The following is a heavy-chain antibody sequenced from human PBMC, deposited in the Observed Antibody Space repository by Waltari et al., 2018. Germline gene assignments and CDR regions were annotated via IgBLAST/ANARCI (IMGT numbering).Heavy chain of an antibody. V-gene: IGHV1-69-2*01. D-gene: IGHD2-2*01. Sequence: EIRLLQSGAEVKKLGATVKISCKASGNSLSDNYIPWVQQVPGKGLEWIGRIDPEDGETIYAEKFEDRVTLTADLATETAYLELSRLSSDDTATYYCARRSGHCDGTTCSAGWFDPWGQGTLVKVSS. J-gene: IGHJ5*02. CDR1: GNSLSDNY. CDR3: ARRSGHCDGTTCSAGWFDP. CDR2: IDPEDGET.